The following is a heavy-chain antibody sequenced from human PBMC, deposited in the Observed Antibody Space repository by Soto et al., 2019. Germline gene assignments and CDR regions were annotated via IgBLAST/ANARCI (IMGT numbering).Heavy chain of an antibody. CDR1: GYSFTSYW. CDR3: ARQSLVPGTINYGMDV. V-gene: IGHV5-10-1*01. CDR2: IDPSDSYT. Sequence: GESLKISCKGSGYSFTSYWISWVRQMPGKGLEWMGRIDPSDSYTNYSPSFQGHVTISADKSISTAYLQWSSLKASDTAMYYCARQSLVPGTINYGMDVWGQGTTVTVSS. J-gene: IGHJ6*02. D-gene: IGHD3-16*01.